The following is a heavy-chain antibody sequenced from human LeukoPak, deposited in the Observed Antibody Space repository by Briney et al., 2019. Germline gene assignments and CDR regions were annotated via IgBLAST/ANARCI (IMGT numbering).Heavy chain of an antibody. CDR1: GFTFSSYG. CDR3: AKDRCSNGIGCYYYYMDV. V-gene: IGHV3-30*02. Sequence: GGSLRLSCAASGFTFSSYGMHWVRQAPGKGLEWVAYIQNDGSNEQYADSVKGRFSISRDSSKNILYLQMNSLRAEETAVYYCAKDRCSNGIGCYYYYMDVWGKGTTVTISS. J-gene: IGHJ6*03. D-gene: IGHD2-8*01. CDR2: IQNDGSNE.